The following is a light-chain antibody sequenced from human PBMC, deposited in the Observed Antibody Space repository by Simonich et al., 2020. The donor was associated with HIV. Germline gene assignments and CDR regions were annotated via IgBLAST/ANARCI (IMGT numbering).Light chain of an antibody. J-gene: IGKJ1*01. CDR3: QQYNNYPKT. CDR2: GAS. CDR1: QSVSSN. Sequence: EIVMTQSPATLSVSPGERATLSCRASQSVSSNLAWYQQTPGPTPRLLIYGASTRATGIPARFSGSWSGTEFTLTISSLQSEDFAVYYCQQYNNYPKTFGQGTKVEIK. V-gene: IGKV3-15*01.